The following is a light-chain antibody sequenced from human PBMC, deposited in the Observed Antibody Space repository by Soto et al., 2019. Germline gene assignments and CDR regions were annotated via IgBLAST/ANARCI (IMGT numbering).Light chain of an antibody. CDR1: QSVNNY. Sequence: EIVLTQSPSTLSVSPGERATLSCRASQSVNNYLAWYQQKPGQAPRLLIYDTSDRASGIPARFSGSGSGTDFTLTISSLEPEDFEVFYCQQRSVWPLPFGQGTKVEIK. CDR3: QQRSVWPLP. V-gene: IGKV3-11*01. J-gene: IGKJ1*01. CDR2: DTS.